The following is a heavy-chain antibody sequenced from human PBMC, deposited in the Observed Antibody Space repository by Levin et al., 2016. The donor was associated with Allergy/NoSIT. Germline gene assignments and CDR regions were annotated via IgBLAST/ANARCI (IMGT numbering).Heavy chain of an antibody. J-gene: IGHJ4*02. Sequence: GGSLRLSCAASGFTFSSYAMHWVRQAPGKGLEWVAVISYDGSNKYYADSVKGRFTISRDNSKNTLYLQMNSLRAEDTAVYYCARDREYSSSDYFDYWGQGTLVTVSS. D-gene: IGHD5-18*01. CDR3: ARDREYSSSDYFDY. CDR1: GFTFSSYA. CDR2: ISYDGSNK. V-gene: IGHV3-30*04.